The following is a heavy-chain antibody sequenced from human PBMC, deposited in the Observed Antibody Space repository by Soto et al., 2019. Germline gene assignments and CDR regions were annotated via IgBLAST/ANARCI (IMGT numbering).Heavy chain of an antibody. CDR3: AKGNWNDVVDY. CDR1: GGTFSSYA. CDR2: IIPIFGTA. D-gene: IGHD1-1*01. Sequence: GASVKVSCKASGGTFSSYAISWVRQAPGQGLEWMGGIIPIFGTANYAQKFQGRVTITADESTSTAYMELSSLRSEDTAVYYCAKGNWNDVVDYWGQGTLVTVSS. V-gene: IGHV1-69*13. J-gene: IGHJ4*02.